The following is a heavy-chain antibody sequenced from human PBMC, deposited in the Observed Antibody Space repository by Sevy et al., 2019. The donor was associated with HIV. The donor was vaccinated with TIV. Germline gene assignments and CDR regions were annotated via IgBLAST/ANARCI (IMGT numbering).Heavy chain of an antibody. V-gene: IGHV1-69*13. CDR3: AGPSGSYNYYYGMDV. D-gene: IGHD1-26*01. Sequence: ASVKVSCKASGGTFSSYAISWVRQAPGQGLEWMGGIIPIFGTANYAQKFQGRVTITADESTSTAYMGLGSLRSEDTAVYYCAGPSGSYNYYYGMDVWGQGTTVTVSS. J-gene: IGHJ6*02. CDR2: IIPIFGTA. CDR1: GGTFSSYA.